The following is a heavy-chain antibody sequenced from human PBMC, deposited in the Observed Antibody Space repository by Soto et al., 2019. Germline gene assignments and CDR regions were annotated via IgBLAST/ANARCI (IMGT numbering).Heavy chain of an antibody. CDR1: GGSFSGYY. Sequence: SETLSLSCAVYGGSFSGYYWSWIRQPPGKGLEWIGEINHSGSTNYNPSLKSRVTISVDTSKNQFSLKLSSVTAADTAVYYCERGTSPTRRDDFWSGYFLGWFDPWGQGTLVTVSS. V-gene: IGHV4-34*01. CDR3: ERGTSPTRRDDFWSGYFLGWFDP. D-gene: IGHD3-3*01. CDR2: INHSGST. J-gene: IGHJ5*02.